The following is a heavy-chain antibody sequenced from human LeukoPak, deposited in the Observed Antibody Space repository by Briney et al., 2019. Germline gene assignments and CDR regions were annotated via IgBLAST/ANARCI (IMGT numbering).Heavy chain of an antibody. V-gene: IGHV4-59*08. CDR3: ARVMATAERFFDY. D-gene: IGHD5-24*01. CDR1: GGSISSYY. Sequence: PSETLSLTCTVSGGSISSYYWSWIRQPPGKGLEWIGYIYNSGSTNYYPSLKSRVTISVDTSKHQFSLKLSSVTAADTAVYYCARVMATAERFFDYWGQGTLVTVSS. J-gene: IGHJ4*02. CDR2: IYNSGST.